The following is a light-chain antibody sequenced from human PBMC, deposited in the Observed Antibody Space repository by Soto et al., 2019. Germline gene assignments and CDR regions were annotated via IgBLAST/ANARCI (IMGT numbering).Light chain of an antibody. V-gene: IGKV3-15*01. CDR3: QQYNNWPRGT. Sequence: EIVMTQSPATLSVSPGERATLSCRASQSVSSNLAWYQQKPGQAPRLLIYGASTRATGIPARFSGSGSETEFTLTISSLQSEDFAVYYCQQYNNWPRGTFGQGTKVDIK. CDR1: QSVSSN. CDR2: GAS. J-gene: IGKJ1*01.